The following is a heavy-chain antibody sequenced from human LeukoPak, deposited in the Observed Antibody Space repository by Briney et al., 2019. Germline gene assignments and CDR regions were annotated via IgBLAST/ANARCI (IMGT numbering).Heavy chain of an antibody. CDR2: ISSSSSYI. CDR3: ARSQWFGEYDY. Sequence: GGSLRLSCAASGFTFSSYSMNWIRQAPGKGLEWVSSISSSSSYIYHADSVKGRFTISRDNAKNSLDLQMNSLRAEDTAVYYCARSQWFGEYDYWGQGTLVTVSS. CDR1: GFTFSSYS. J-gene: IGHJ4*02. V-gene: IGHV3-21*01. D-gene: IGHD3-10*01.